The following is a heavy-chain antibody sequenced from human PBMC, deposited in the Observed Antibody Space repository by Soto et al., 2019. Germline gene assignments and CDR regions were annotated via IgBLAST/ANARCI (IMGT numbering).Heavy chain of an antibody. CDR3: ARHPCIIRCPDY. Sequence: QVQLVQSGAEVKKPGASVKVSCKASGYTFTTYAMHWVRQAPGQRFEWMGWINAGNGNTKYSQKFQGRVTITTDTSATTAYMELSSLRSDATAVYYCARHPCIIRCPDYWGQGTLVTVSS. D-gene: IGHD2-15*01. CDR2: INAGNGNT. V-gene: IGHV1-3*01. J-gene: IGHJ4*02. CDR1: GYTFTTYA.